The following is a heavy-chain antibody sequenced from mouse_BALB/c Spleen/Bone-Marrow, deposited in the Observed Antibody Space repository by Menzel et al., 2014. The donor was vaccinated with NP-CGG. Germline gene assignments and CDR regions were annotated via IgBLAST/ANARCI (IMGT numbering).Heavy chain of an antibody. Sequence: EVQLQQSGGGLVQPGGSLKLSCAASGFDFSRYWMSWVRQAPGNGLEWIGEINPDSSTINYTPSLKDKFIISRDNAKNTLYLQMSKVRSEDTALYYCARLGYYGGFAYWGQGTLVTVSA. CDR3: ARLGYYGGFAY. V-gene: IGHV4-1*02. CDR1: GFDFSRYW. D-gene: IGHD2-3*01. CDR2: INPDSSTI. J-gene: IGHJ3*01.